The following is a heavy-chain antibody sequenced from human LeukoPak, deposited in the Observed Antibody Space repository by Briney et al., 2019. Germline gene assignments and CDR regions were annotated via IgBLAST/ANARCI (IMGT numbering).Heavy chain of an antibody. V-gene: IGHV4-4*02. J-gene: IGHJ5*02. CDR3: ARVLYDYVWGSYRPPLT. D-gene: IGHD3-16*02. CDR1: GGSISSSNW. Sequence: SETLSLTCAVSGGSISSSNWWSWVRQPPGKGLEWIGEIYHSGSTNYNPSLKSRVTISVDKSKNQFSLKLSSVTAAGTAVYYCARVLYDYVWGSYRPPLTWGQGTLVTVSS. CDR2: IYHSGST.